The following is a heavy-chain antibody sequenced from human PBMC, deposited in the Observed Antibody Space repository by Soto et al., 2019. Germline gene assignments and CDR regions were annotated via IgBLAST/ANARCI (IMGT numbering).Heavy chain of an antibody. D-gene: IGHD3-22*01. J-gene: IGHJ6*02. Sequence: HGESLKISCNGSGFSIINYWIGWVRQLTGKGLEWMGVIYPGDSDTRYSPSFQGQVTISADKSINTAYLQWSSLKASDTAMYYCARHGRGSSGYYYYYYGLDVWGQGTTVTVSS. CDR1: GFSIINYW. CDR3: ARHGRGSSGYYYYYYGLDV. V-gene: IGHV5-51*01. CDR2: IYPGDSDT.